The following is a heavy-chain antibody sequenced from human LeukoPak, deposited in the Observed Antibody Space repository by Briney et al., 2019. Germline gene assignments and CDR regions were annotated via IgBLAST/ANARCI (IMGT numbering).Heavy chain of an antibody. Sequence: PGGSLRLSCAASGFTFSSYSMNWVRQAPGKGLEWVSSISSSSSYIYYADSVKGRFTISRDNAKNSLYLQMNSLRAEDTAVYYCARDLFYGDYAWFDPWGQGTLVTVSS. V-gene: IGHV3-21*01. J-gene: IGHJ5*02. D-gene: IGHD4-17*01. CDR3: ARDLFYGDYAWFDP. CDR2: ISSSSSYI. CDR1: GFTFSSYS.